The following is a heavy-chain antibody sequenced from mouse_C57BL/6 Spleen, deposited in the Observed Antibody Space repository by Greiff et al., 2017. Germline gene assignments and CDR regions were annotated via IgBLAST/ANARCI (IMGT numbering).Heavy chain of an antibody. D-gene: IGHD2-12*01. CDR2: IYPGDGDT. CDR3: ARKHYSSEVDY. J-gene: IGHJ4*01. V-gene: IGHV1-82*01. Sequence: QVQLQQSGPELVKPGASVKISCKASGYAFSSSWMNWVKQRPGKGLEWIGRIYPGDGDTNYNGKFKGKATLTADKSSSTAYMQLSSLTSEDSAVYFCARKHYSSEVDYWGQGTSVTVSS. CDR1: GYAFSSSW.